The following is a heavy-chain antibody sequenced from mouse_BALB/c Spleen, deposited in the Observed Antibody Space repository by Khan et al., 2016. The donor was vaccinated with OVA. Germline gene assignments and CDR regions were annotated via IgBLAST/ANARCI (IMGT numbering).Heavy chain of an antibody. V-gene: IGHV1-39*01. D-gene: IGHD1-1*01. CDR2: IDPYYGGT. CDR3: GKRECYGGNFAC. Sequence: VQLQQSGPELEKPGASVKISCKASGYSFTGYNMNWVKQSNGKSLEWIGNIDPYYGGTSYNQKFKGKATLTVDKSSSTAYMQLKSLTSEDSAVYCCGKRECYGGNFACWGQGTTRTVSS. J-gene: IGHJ2*01. CDR1: GYSFTGYN.